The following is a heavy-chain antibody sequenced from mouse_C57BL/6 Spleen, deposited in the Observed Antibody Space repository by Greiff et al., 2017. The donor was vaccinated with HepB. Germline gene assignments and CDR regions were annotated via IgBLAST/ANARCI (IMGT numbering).Heavy chain of an antibody. CDR1: GYTFTSSW. D-gene: IGHD2-12*01. V-gene: IGHV1-72*01. Sequence: QLQQPGAELVKPGASVKLSCKASGYTFTSSWMHWVKQRPGRGLVWIGRIDPKSAGTKYNEKFKSKATLTVDKPSSTAYMQLSSRTSEDAAVYCCARARGRRWYFDVWGTGTTVTVSS. J-gene: IGHJ1*03. CDR2: IDPKSAGT. CDR3: ARARGRRWYFDV.